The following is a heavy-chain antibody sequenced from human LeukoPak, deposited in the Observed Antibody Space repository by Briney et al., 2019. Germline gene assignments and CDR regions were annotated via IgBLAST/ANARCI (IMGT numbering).Heavy chain of an antibody. J-gene: IGHJ4*02. V-gene: IGHV3-53*01. CDR3: ARETANWAHFEY. CDR1: GFAVSNHD. Sequence: GGSLRLTCAASGFAVSNHDMSWVRRAPGKGLEWVSVIYSAGSPFYADSVRGRFTVSRDNSKNILYLPMNSLRAEDTAVYYCARETANWAHFEYWGQGTLVTVSS. D-gene: IGHD7-27*01. CDR2: IYSAGSP.